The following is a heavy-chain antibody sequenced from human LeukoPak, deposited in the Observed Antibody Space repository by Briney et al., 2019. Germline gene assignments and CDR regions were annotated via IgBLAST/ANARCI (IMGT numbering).Heavy chain of an antibody. CDR3: ARVWYGELKVDV. D-gene: IGHD3-10*01. J-gene: IGHJ6*02. CDR1: GFTVTYTY. Sequence: GGSLRLSCAASGFTVTYTYMSWVRQTPGKGLEWVSTIIGSGGTTYYADSVKGRFTISRDNSKNTLSLQMNSLRAEDTAVYYCARVWYGELKVDVWGQGTTVTVSS. V-gene: IGHV3-23*01. CDR2: IIGSGGTT.